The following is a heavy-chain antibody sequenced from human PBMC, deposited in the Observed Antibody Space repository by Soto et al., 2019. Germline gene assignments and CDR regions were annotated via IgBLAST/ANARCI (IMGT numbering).Heavy chain of an antibody. D-gene: IGHD6-19*01. Sequence: GGSLRLSCAASGFTFSSYWMHWVRQAPGKGLVWVSRINSDGSSTSYADSVKGRFTISRDNAKNTLYLQMNSLRAEDTAVYYCARDRVWYSSGWYGGVYYYYGMDVWGKGTTVTVYS. CDR3: ARDRVWYSSGWYGGVYYYYGMDV. CDR2: INSDGSST. J-gene: IGHJ6*04. CDR1: GFTFSSYW. V-gene: IGHV3-74*01.